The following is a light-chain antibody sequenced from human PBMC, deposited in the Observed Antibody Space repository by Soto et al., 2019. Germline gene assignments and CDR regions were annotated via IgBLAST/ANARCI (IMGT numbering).Light chain of an antibody. CDR1: TSDIGAYNY. CDR2: GVS. CDR3: CSYAGYYTLL. Sequence: QSALTQPRSVSGSPGQSVTISCTGTTSDIGAYNYVSWYQQHPGKAPKLIIYGVSKRPSGVPERFSGSKSDSTASLTISGLQDGDEADYYCCSYAGYYTLLFGGGTKLTVL. V-gene: IGLV2-11*01. J-gene: IGLJ2*01.